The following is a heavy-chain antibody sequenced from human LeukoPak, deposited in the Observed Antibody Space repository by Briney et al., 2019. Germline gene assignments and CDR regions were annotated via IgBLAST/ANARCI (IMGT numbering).Heavy chain of an antibody. Sequence: SETLSVTCTVSGGSISSYYWSWIRQPPGKGLEWIGYIYYSGSTNYNPSLKSRVTISVDTSKNQFSLKLSSVTAADTAVYYCAGTTYYYDSSGYSYPYYFDYWGQGTLVTVSS. CDR2: IYYSGST. CDR3: AGTTYYYDSSGYSYPYYFDY. D-gene: IGHD3-22*01. CDR1: GGSISSYY. V-gene: IGHV4-59*08. J-gene: IGHJ4*02.